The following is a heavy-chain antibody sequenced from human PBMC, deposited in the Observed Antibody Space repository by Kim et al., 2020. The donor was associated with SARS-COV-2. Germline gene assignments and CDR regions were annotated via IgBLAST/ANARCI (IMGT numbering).Heavy chain of an antibody. Sequence: ASVKVSCKVSGYTLTELSMHWVRQAPGKGLEWMGGFDPEDGETIYAQKFQGRVTMTEDTSTDTAYMELSSLRSEDTAVYYCATVAGESGLNHPPDYWGQGTLVTVSS. D-gene: IGHD1-26*01. V-gene: IGHV1-24*01. CDR1: GYTLTELS. CDR3: ATVAGESGLNHPPDY. CDR2: FDPEDGET. J-gene: IGHJ4*02.